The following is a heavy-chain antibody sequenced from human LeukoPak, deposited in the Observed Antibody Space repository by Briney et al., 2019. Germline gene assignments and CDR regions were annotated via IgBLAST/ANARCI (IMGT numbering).Heavy chain of an antibody. CDR2: ISGSGGNT. D-gene: IGHD6-19*01. V-gene: IGHV3-23*01. CDR1: GFTFSSYL. CDR3: AKDLSGWSRLGY. Sequence: GGSLRLSCAASGFTFSSYLMSWVRQAPGKGLEWVSGISGSGGNTWYAKSVKGRFTISGDNSENTVYLQINSLRSEDTAVYYCAKDLSGWSRLGYWGQGTLVTVSP. J-gene: IGHJ4*02.